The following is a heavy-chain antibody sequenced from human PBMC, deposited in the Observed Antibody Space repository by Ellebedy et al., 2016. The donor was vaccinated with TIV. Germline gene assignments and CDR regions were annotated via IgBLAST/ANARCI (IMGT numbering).Heavy chain of an antibody. CDR1: GYTFTSYG. CDR3: ARDQRGYSSSWYGY. CDR2: ISAYNGNT. V-gene: IGHV1-18*01. D-gene: IGHD6-13*01. J-gene: IGHJ4*02. Sequence: ASVKVSXKASGYTFTSYGISWVRQAPGQGLEWMGWISAYNGNTNYAQKLQGRVTMTTDTSTSTAYMELRSLRSDDTAVYYCARDQRGYSSSWYGYWGQGTLVTVSS.